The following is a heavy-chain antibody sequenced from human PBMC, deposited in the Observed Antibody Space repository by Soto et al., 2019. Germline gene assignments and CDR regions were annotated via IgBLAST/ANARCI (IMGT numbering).Heavy chain of an antibody. CDR3: ARTWDC. D-gene: IGHD1-26*01. CDR1: TGSITTSNW. V-gene: IGHV4-4*02. CDR2: IHHSGSS. Sequence: QVQLQESGPGLVKPSGTLSLTCTVSTGSITTSNWWSWVRQPSEKGLEWIGEIHHSGSSNYNPSLKSRLTMSLDTSKNQCSRELSSVTAADTAVYYCARTWDCWGQGILVTVSA. J-gene: IGHJ4*02.